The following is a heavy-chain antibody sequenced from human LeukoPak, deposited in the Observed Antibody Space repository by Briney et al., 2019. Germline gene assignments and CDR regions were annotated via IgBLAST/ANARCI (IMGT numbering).Heavy chain of an antibody. J-gene: IGHJ4*02. D-gene: IGHD5-18*01. V-gene: IGHV3-74*01. CDR1: GFTVSTYV. Sequence: PGGSLRLSCAVPGFTVSTYVMHWVRRAPGEGLAWVSRINHDGSDISYADSVKGRSTISSDNAKNTLYLQMNSLRADDTAIYYCAKDSEWDTAMEYYFDYWGQGTLVTVSS. CDR3: AKDSEWDTAMEYYFDY. CDR2: INHDGSDI.